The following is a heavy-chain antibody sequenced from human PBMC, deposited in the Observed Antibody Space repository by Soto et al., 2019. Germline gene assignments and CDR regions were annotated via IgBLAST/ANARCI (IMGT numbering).Heavy chain of an antibody. D-gene: IGHD6-19*01. CDR2: IYPGDSDT. CDR1: GYSFTSYW. CDR3: ARHTVAGLEYYYYYYGMDV. V-gene: IGHV5-51*01. J-gene: IGHJ6*02. Sequence: PGESLKISCKGSGYSFTSYWIGWVRQMPGKGLEWMGIIYPGDSDTRYSPSFQGQVTISADKSISTAYLQWSSLKASDTAMYYCARHTVAGLEYYYYYYGMDVWGQGTTVTVSS.